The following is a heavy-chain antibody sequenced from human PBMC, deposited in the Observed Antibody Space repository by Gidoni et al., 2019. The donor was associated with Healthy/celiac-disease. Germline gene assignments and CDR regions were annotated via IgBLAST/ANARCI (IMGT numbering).Heavy chain of an antibody. CDR2: INPSGGST. Sequence: QVQLVQSGAEVKKPGASVKVSCKASGYTFTSYFMHWVRQDPGQGLEWMGIINPSGGSTSYAQKFQGRVTMTRDTSTSTVYMELSSLRSEDTAVYYCASPRRVDTAMSKYSSSWSYYYGMDVWGQGTTVTVSS. CDR3: ASPRRVDTAMSKYSSSWSYYYGMDV. J-gene: IGHJ6*02. CDR1: GYTFTSYF. V-gene: IGHV1-46*01. D-gene: IGHD6-13*01.